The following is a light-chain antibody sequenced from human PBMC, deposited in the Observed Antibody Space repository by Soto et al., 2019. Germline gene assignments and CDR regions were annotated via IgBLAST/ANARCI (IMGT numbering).Light chain of an antibody. CDR2: GAS. Sequence: EIALTQSPGTLSLSPGERATLPCRASQSVSNNYLAWYQQKPGQAPRLLIYGASNRATGIPDRFSGSGSGTDFTLTISRLEPEDFAVYYCQQYGSIPWTFGQGTKVDI. V-gene: IGKV3-20*01. J-gene: IGKJ1*01. CDR1: QSVSNNY. CDR3: QQYGSIPWT.